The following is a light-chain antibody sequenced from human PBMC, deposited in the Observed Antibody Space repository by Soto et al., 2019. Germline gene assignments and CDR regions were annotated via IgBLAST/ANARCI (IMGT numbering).Light chain of an antibody. CDR2: EVS. CDR1: SRDVGGYNY. J-gene: IGLJ1*01. CDR3: SSYTSSSTYV. Sequence: QSVLTQPASVSGSPGQSITISCTGTSRDVGGYNYVSWYQQHPGKAPKFLIYEVSNRPSGVSNRFSGSKSGNTASLTISGLQAEDEADYYCSSYTSSSTYVFGTGTKVTVL. V-gene: IGLV2-14*01.